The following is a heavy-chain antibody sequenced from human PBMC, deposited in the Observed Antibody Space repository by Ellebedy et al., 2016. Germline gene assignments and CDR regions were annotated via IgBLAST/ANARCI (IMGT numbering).Heavy chain of an antibody. CDR3: AKTSGWGYGEN. CDR2: VNTFSGNT. Sequence: ASVKVSXKASGYTFTTFSITWVRQAPGQGLEWMGFVNTFSGNTKFAQKFQGRVSMTTDPSTHTAYMDLRSLRSDDTAMYYCAKTSGWGYGENWGQGTLVTVSS. J-gene: IGHJ4*02. V-gene: IGHV1-18*04. D-gene: IGHD3-10*01. CDR1: GYTFTTFS.